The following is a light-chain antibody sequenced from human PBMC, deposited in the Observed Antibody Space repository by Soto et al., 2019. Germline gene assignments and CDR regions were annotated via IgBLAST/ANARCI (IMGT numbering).Light chain of an antibody. CDR2: DVS. V-gene: IGLV2-14*03. CDR1: SSDIGDSNY. Sequence: QSALTQPASVSGSPGQSITISCTGTSSDIGDSNYVSWYQQHPGKAPKLVIYDVSNRPSGVSNRFSGSKSANTASLTISGLQDEDEAEYYCSSFRSSSTSYVFGTGTKLTVL. J-gene: IGLJ1*01. CDR3: SSFRSSSTSYV.